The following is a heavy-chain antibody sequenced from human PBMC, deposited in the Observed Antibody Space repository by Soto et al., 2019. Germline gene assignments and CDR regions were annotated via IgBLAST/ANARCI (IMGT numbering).Heavy chain of an antibody. D-gene: IGHD1-26*01. CDR2: IKSKTDGGTT. CDR3: TSEDTKSGSYRVHY. V-gene: IGHV3-15*07. CDR1: GFSSNNAW. J-gene: IGHJ4*02. Sequence: EVQLVESGGGLVKPGGSLRLSCAASGFSSNNAWMNWVRQAPGKGLEWVGRIKSKTDGGTTGYAATVKGRFTISIDDAKNSLYRQINSLKTGDTAVYYCTSEDTKSGSYRVHYWGQGTLVTVSS.